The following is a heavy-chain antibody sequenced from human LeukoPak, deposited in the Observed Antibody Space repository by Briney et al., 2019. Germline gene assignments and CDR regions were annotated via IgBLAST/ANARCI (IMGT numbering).Heavy chain of an antibody. J-gene: IGHJ4*02. CDR3: AKDDKGDFYFDY. Sequence: QAGGSLRLSCAACGFTFNYDAISGLRHAPGKGLEGVSSVRGSGGSTYYSDSVRGRFTISRDISKNTVYLQMNSLRAEDTAMYHCAKDDKGDFYFDYWGQGTLVTVSS. D-gene: IGHD3-16*01. CDR1: GFTFNYDA. CDR2: VRGSGGST. V-gene: IGHV3-23*01.